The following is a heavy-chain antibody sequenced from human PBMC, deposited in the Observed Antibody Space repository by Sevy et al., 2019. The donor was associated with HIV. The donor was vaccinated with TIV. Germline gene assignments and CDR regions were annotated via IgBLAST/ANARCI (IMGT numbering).Heavy chain of an antibody. V-gene: IGHV1-18*01. CDR1: GYTFTSYG. CDR2: ISAYNGNT. D-gene: IGHD3-22*01. Sequence: ASVKVSCKASGYTFTSYGISWVRQAPGQGLEWMGWISAYNGNTNYAQKLQGRVTMTTDTSTSTAYMELRSLRSDDTAVYYCARAAIILGTKLCYDSSGGDYWGQGTLVTVSS. CDR3: ARAAIILGTKLCYDSSGGDY. J-gene: IGHJ4*02.